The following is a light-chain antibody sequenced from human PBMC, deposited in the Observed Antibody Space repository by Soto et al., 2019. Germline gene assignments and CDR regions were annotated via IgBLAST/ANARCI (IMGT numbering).Light chain of an antibody. CDR2: DAS. CDR3: QQYGSSPYT. J-gene: IGKJ2*01. CDR1: QSVGSY. V-gene: IGKV3-20*01. Sequence: EIVLTQSPATLSLSSGERATFSCRASQSVGSYLAWYQQKPGQPPRLLIYDASNRATGIPDRFSGSGSGTDFALTISRLEPEDFAVYYCQQYGSSPYTFGQGTKLEIK.